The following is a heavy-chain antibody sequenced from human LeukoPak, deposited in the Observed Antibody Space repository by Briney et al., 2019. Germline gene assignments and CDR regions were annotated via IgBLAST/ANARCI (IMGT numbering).Heavy chain of an antibody. D-gene: IGHD6-13*01. Sequence: SETLSLTCTVSGDSITSYYWNWIRQPPGKGLEWIGYIHYSGSTNYNPSLKGRVTMSVDTSKNQFSLKLNSVTAADTAVYYCARAGSSWSFDYWGQGTLVTVSS. CDR1: GDSITSYY. CDR3: ARAGSSWSFDY. CDR2: IHYSGST. J-gene: IGHJ4*02. V-gene: IGHV4-59*01.